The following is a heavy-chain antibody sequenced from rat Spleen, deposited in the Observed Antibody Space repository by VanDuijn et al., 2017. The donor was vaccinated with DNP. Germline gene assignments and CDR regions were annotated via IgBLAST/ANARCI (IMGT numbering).Heavy chain of an antibody. J-gene: IGHJ1*01. CDR3: ARRGYYGSYWYFDF. CDR1: GFTFNKYW. V-gene: IGHV5-31*01. D-gene: IGHD1-6*01. CDR2: ITSSGGNT. Sequence: EVQLVESGGGLVQPGRSLKLSCAASGFTFNKYWMTWIRQVPGKGLEWVAAITSSGGNTSYPDSVKGRFTISRDDAKNTLYLQMNSLRSEDTATYYCARRGYYGSYWYFDFWGPGTMVTVSS.